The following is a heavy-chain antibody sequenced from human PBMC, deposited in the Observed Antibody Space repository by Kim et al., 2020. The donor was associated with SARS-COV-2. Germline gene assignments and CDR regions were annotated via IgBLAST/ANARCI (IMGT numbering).Heavy chain of an antibody. J-gene: IGHJ3*02. Sequence: TNYEQKFQGRVTMTRDTSISTAYMELSRLRSDDTAVYYCARDPGIDAFDIWGQATMVTVSS. V-gene: IGHV1-2*02. CDR3: ARDPGIDAFDI. CDR2: T.